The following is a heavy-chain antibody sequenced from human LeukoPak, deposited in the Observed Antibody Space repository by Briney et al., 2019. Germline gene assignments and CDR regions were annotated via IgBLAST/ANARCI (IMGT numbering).Heavy chain of an antibody. D-gene: IGHD1-20*01. V-gene: IGHV4-39*07. CDR3: ARGTITGTPENWFDP. CDR1: GASISSSNFY. CDR2: IYYGETT. Sequence: SETLSLTCTVSGASISSSNFYWDWIRQSPGKGLEWIGNIYYGETTSYNPSFKSRVTISVDTSKNQFSLKLSSVTAADTAVYYCARGTITGTPENWFDPWGQGTLVTVSS. J-gene: IGHJ5*02.